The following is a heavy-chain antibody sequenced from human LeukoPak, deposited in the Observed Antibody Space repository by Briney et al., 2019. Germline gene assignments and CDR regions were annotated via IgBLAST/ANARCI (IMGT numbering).Heavy chain of an antibody. CDR3: ARNYGY. Sequence: GGSLRLSCAASGFTFSSYSMNWVRQAPGKGLEWVSSISSESSFIYYADSLKGRFTISRDNAKNSLFLQMNSLRAEDTAVYYCARNYGYWGQGTLVTVSS. CDR2: ISSESSFI. J-gene: IGHJ4*02. CDR1: GFTFSSYS. V-gene: IGHV3-21*01. D-gene: IGHD4-17*01.